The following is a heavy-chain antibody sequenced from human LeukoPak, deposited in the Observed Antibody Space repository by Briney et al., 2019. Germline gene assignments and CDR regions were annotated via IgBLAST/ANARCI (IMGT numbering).Heavy chain of an antibody. Sequence: GGSLRLSCAASGFTFSSYAMSWVRQAPGKGLEWVSAISGSGGSTYYADSVKGRFTISRDNSKNTLYLQMNSLRAEDTAVYYCAKDGDMPGSPPPDPFRYYYYYGMDVWGQGTTVTVSS. V-gene: IGHV3-23*01. J-gene: IGHJ6*02. D-gene: IGHD3-10*01. CDR1: GFTFSSYA. CDR2: ISGSGGST. CDR3: AKDGDMPGSPPPDPFRYYYYYGMDV.